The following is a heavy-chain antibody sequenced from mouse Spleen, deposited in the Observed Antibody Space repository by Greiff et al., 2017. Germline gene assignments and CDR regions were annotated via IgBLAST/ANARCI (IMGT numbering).Heavy chain of an antibody. J-gene: IGHJ4*01. CDR1: GFSLSTFGMG. Sequence: QVPLKESGPGILQPSQTLSLTCSFSGFSLSTFGMGVGWNRQRPGLGLVWLVHIWWDDDKYYNPALKSRLTISKDTSKNPVFLKIANVDTADSATYYCARIPDGYYAMDDWGQGTSVTVSS. D-gene: IGHD2-3*01. CDR2: IWWDDDK. V-gene: IGHV8-8*01. CDR3: ARIPDGYYAMDD.